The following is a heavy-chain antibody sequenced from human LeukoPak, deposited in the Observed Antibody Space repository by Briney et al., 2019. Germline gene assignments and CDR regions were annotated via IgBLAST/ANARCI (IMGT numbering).Heavy chain of an antibody. J-gene: IGHJ3*02. D-gene: IGHD3-22*01. CDR2: IYYSGKT. V-gene: IGHV4-59*08. CDR3: ARQDYDSSGYHHGFDI. CDR1: GGSICSFY. Sequence: SETLSLTCTVSGGSICSFYWTWIRQPPGKGLEWIGYIYYSGKTNYNPSLESRVTISVDTSKNQFSLKLRSVTAADTAIYYCARQDYDSSGYHHGFDIWGQGTMVTVSS.